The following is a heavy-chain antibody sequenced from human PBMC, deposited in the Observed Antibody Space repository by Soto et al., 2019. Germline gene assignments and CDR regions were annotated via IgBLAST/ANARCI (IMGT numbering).Heavy chain of an antibody. J-gene: IGHJ1*01. Sequence: SVKVSCKASGGTFSNYAFNWVRQAPGQGLEWMGGIIPVIDTADYTQKWQGIATISAYESTSTVYLDLSSLRSEDSDVYYCANSDKTSTGEYFQPWGQGILFTVSS. D-gene: IGHD2-15*01. CDR2: IIPVIDTA. V-gene: IGHV1-69*13. CDR3: ANSDKTSTGEYFQP. CDR1: GGTFSNYA.